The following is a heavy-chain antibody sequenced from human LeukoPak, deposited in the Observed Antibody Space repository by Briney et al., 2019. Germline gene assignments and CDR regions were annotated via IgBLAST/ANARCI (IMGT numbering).Heavy chain of an antibody. CDR3: ARYLRSDSGHDPNWFDP. V-gene: IGHV1-18*01. Sequence: ASVKVSCKASGYTFTSYGISWVRQAPGQGLEWMGWISAYNGNTNYAQKLQGRVTMTTDTSTSTAYMELRSLGSDDTAVYYCARYLRSDSGHDPNWFDPWGQGTLVTVSS. CDR2: ISAYNGNT. D-gene: IGHD5-12*01. CDR1: GYTFTSYG. J-gene: IGHJ5*02.